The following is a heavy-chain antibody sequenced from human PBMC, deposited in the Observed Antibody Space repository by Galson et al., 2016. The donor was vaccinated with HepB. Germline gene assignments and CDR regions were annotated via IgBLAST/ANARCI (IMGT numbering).Heavy chain of an antibody. CDR1: GFTFTSYS. CDR2: ITYGRI. J-gene: IGHJ5*02. Sequence: LRLSCAASGFTFTSYSMNWVRQAPGKGLEWVAYITYGRILYADSVRGRFTISRDNAKSSLYLQMISLRDDDTALYYCVTDKDWAFDHWVRGTLGTISS. V-gene: IGHV3-48*02. CDR3: VTDKDWAFDH. D-gene: IGHD3/OR15-3a*01.